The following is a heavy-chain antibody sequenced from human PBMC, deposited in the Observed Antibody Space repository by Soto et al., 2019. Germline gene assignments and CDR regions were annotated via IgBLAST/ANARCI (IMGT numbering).Heavy chain of an antibody. CDR1: GYSFTSYW. CDR3: ARPTLTYYDYIWGSYHYDY. J-gene: IGHJ4*02. V-gene: IGHV5-51*01. D-gene: IGHD3-16*02. CDR2: IYPGDSDT. Sequence: GESLKISCKGSGYSFTSYWIGWVRQMPGKGLEWMGIIYPGDSDTRYSPSFQGQVTISADKSISTAYLQWSSLKASDTAMYYCARPTLTYYDYIWGSYHYDYWGQGTLVTVSS.